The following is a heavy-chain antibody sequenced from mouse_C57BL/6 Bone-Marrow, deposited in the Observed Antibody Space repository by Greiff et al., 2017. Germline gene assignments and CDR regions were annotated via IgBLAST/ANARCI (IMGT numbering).Heavy chain of an antibody. CDR3: ARTLLLLRSFAY. D-gene: IGHD1-1*01. CDR1: GYTFTSYW. Sequence: VQLQQPGAELVRPGTSVKLSCKASGYTFTSYWMHWVKQRPGQGLEWIGVIDPSDSYTNYNQKFKGKATLTVDTSSSTAYMQLSSLTSEDSAVYYCARTLLLLRSFAYWGQGTLVTVSA. CDR2: IDPSDSYT. V-gene: IGHV1-59*01. J-gene: IGHJ3*01.